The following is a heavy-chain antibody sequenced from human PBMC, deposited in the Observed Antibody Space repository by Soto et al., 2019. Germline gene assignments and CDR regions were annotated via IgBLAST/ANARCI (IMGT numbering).Heavy chain of an antibody. D-gene: IGHD5-12*01. Sequence: EVQLLESGGGLVQPGGSLRLSCAASGFTFSSYAMSWVRQAPGKGLEWVSAISGSGGSTYYADSVKGRFTISRDNSKNTLYVQMNSRRAEDTAVYCCAKDPSDIVATIRWVGNGAFDIWGLGTMVTVSS. CDR2: ISGSGGST. V-gene: IGHV3-23*01. J-gene: IGHJ3*02. CDR1: GFTFSSYA. CDR3: AKDPSDIVATIRWVGNGAFDI.